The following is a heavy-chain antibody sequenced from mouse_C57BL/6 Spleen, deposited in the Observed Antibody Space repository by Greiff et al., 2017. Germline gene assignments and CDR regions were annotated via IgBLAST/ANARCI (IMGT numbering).Heavy chain of an antibody. Sequence: QVQLQQSGPGLVQPSQSLSITCTVSGFSLTSYGVHWVRQSPGKGLEWLGVIWRGGSTDYNAAFMSRLSITHDNCKSQVFFKMNSLQADDTAIYYCAKEGLLAWFAYWGQGTLVTVSA. J-gene: IGHJ3*01. CDR2: IWRGGST. CDR3: AKEGLLAWFAY. V-gene: IGHV2-5*01. D-gene: IGHD2-1*01. CDR1: GFSLTSYG.